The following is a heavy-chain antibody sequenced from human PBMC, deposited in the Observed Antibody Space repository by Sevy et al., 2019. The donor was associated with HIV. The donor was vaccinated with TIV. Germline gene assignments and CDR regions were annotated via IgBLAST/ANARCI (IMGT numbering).Heavy chain of an antibody. Sequence: SETLSLTCTVSGGSISSYYWSWIRQPPGKGLEWIGYIYYSGSTNYNPSLKSRVTISVETSKNQFSLKLSSVTAADTAVDYCARGRCWGSSYYTRPVVHGHTEAFDIWGQGTMVTVSS. V-gene: IGHV4-59*12. CDR1: GGSISSYY. J-gene: IGHJ3*02. CDR3: ARGRCWGSSYYTRPVVHGHTEAFDI. CDR2: IYYSGST. D-gene: IGHD3-22*01.